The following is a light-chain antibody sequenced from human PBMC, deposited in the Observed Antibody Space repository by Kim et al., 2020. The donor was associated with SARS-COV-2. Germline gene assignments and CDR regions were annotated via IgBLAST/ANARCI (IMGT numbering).Light chain of an antibody. Sequence: PGKRATLSCRASQSVSSSYLAWYQQKPGQAPRLLIYGASSRATGIPDRFSGSGSGTDFTLTISRLEPEDFAVYYCQQYGSSPPKTFGQGTKVEIK. CDR2: GAS. CDR3: QQYGSSPPKT. CDR1: QSVSSSY. J-gene: IGKJ1*01. V-gene: IGKV3-20*01.